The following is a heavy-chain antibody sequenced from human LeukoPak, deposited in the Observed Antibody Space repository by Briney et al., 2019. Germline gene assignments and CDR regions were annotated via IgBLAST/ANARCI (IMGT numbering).Heavy chain of an antibody. V-gene: IGHV5-51*01. CDR2: IYPGDSET. J-gene: IGHJ4*02. CDR1: GYTFTSYL. Sequence: GESLKISCKGSGYTFTSYLIGWVRQMPGRGLEWMGIIYPGDSETRYSPSFQGQVTTSADKSISTAYLQWSSLKASDTAMYYCARRRDLYSGSYYPFDYWGQGTLVTVSS. D-gene: IGHD1-26*01. CDR3: ARRRDLYSGSYYPFDY.